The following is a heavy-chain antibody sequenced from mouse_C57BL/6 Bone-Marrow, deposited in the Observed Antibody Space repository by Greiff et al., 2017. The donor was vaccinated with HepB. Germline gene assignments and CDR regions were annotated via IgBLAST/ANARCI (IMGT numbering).Heavy chain of an antibody. J-gene: IGHJ2*01. CDR1: GYAFSSSW. CDR2: IYPGDGDT. CDR3: ATTVVSRDY. Sequence: QVQLKQSGPELVKPGASVKISCKASGYAFSSSWMNWVKQRPGRGLEWIGRIYPGDGDTNYNGKFKGKATLTADKSSSTAYMQLSSLTSEDSAVYFCATTVVSRDYWGQGTTLTVSS. D-gene: IGHD1-1*01. V-gene: IGHV1-82*01.